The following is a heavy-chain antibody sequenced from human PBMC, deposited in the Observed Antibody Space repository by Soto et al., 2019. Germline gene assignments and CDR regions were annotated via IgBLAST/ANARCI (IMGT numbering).Heavy chain of an antibody. V-gene: IGHV3-33*01. CDR1: GFTFSSYG. J-gene: IGHJ5*02. CDR3: ARGDNWFDP. CDR2: IWYDGSNK. Sequence: GGSLRLSCAASGFTFSSYGMHWVRQAPGKGLEWVAVIWYDGSNKYYTDSVKGRFTISRDNSKNTLYLQMNSLRAEDTAVYYCARGDNWFDPWGQGTLVTVSS.